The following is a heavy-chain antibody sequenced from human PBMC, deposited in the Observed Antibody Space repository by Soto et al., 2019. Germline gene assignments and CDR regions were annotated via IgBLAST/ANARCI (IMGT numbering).Heavy chain of an antibody. CDR1: GVSISSSSHY. D-gene: IGHD2-2*01. CDR2: IYYSGST. V-gene: IGHV4-39*07. CDR3: ARSFKGYCISTSCYGWFDP. Sequence: SETLSLTCTVSGVSISSSSHYWGWIRQPPGKGLEWIGTIYYSGSTYYNPSLKSRVTISVDTSKNQFSLKLSSVTAADTAVYYCARSFKGYCISTSCYGWFDPWGQGTLVTVS. J-gene: IGHJ5*02.